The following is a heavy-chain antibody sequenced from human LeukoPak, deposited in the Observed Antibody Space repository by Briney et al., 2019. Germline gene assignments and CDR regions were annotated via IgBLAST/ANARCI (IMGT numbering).Heavy chain of an antibody. Sequence: ASVKVSCKASGYTFTSYYMHWVRQAPGQGLEWMGWINTNTGNPTYAQGFTGRFVFSLDTSVSTAYLQISSLKAEDTAVYYCARVSSSWYVGWFDPWGQGTLVTVSS. CDR2: INTNTGNP. J-gene: IGHJ5*02. V-gene: IGHV7-4-1*02. CDR1: GYTFTSYY. CDR3: ARVSSSWYVGWFDP. D-gene: IGHD6-13*01.